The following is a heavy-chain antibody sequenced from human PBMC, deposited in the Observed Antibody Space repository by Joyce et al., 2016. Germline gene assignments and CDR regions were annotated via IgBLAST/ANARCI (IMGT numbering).Heavy chain of an antibody. CDR2: INPKTGAT. CDR1: GYTFSGYF. Sequence: VQLVQSGAEVKKPGASVKVSCKAAGYTFSGYFRHWVRQAPGQGLGYVGYINPKTGATDYAQKFQGRVTMTRDMAVNTAYMEVSRQTADDTAVYYCARELPSGYGMDVWAQGTMVTVSS. J-gene: IGHJ6*02. CDR3: ARELPSGYGMDV. V-gene: IGHV1-2*02. D-gene: IGHD6-19*01.